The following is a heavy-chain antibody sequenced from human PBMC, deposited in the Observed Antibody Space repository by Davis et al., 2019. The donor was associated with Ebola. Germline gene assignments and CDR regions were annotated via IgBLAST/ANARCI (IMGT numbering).Heavy chain of an antibody. CDR2: ISGSGGST. V-gene: IGHV3-23*01. CDR3: ANLDYGDNSGFGY. Sequence: GESLKISCAASGFTFSSYAMSWVRQAPGKGLEWVSAISGSGGSTYYADSVKGRFTISRDNSKNTLYLQMNSLRAEDTAVYYCANLDYGDNSGFGYWGQGTLVTVSS. CDR1: GFTFSSYA. D-gene: IGHD4-23*01. J-gene: IGHJ4*02.